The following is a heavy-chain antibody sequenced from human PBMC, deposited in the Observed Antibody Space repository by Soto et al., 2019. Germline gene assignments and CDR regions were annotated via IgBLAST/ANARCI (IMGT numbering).Heavy chain of an antibody. CDR3: AHMGIAVHLFDY. D-gene: IGHD6-19*01. CDR2: IYWNDDK. V-gene: IGHV2-5*01. Sequence: EGVGWIRQPPGKALEWLALIYWNDDKRYSPSLKSRLTITKDTSKNQVVLTMTNMDPVDTSSYYCAHMGIAVHLFDYWVQGTLVIVSS. J-gene: IGHJ4*02. CDR1: EG.